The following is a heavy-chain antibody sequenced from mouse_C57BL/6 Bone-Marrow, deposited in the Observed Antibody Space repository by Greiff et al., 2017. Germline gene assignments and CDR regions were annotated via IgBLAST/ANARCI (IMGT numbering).Heavy chain of an antibody. CDR1: GYTFTSYW. Sequence: QVQLQESGAELAKPGASVKLSCKASGYTFTSYWMHWVKQRPGQGLEWIGYINPSSGYTKYNQKFKDKATLTADKSSSTAYMQRSSLTYEDSAVYYCARSPRQLRLRGCYFDYWGQGTTLTVSS. J-gene: IGHJ2*01. CDR2: INPSSGYT. V-gene: IGHV1-7*01. D-gene: IGHD3-2*02. CDR3: ARSPRQLRLRGCYFDY.